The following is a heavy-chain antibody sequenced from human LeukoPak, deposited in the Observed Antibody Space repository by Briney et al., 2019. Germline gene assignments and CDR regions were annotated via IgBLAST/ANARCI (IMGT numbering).Heavy chain of an antibody. V-gene: IGHV3-53*01. CDR1: GFTVSSNY. Sequence: GGSLRLSCAASGFTVSSNYMSWVRQAPGKGLEWVSVIYSGGSTYYADSVKGRFTISRDNSKNTPYLQMNSLRAEDTAVYYCAKGQYSSGWYVENWGQGTLVTVSS. CDR2: IYSGGST. D-gene: IGHD6-19*01. J-gene: IGHJ4*02. CDR3: AKGQYSSGWYVEN.